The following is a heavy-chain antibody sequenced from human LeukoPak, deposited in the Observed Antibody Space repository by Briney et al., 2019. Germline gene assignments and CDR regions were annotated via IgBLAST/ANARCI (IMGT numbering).Heavy chain of an antibody. D-gene: IGHD3-10*01. V-gene: IGHV5-51*01. Sequence: GESLKISCKGSGYSFTSYWIGWVRQMPGKGLEWMGIIYPGDSDTRYSPSFQGQVTISADKSTSTAYLQCRSLKASDTAMYYCARYPNYYGSGSYEDYWGQGTLVTVSS. CDR1: GYSFTSYW. CDR3: ARYPNYYGSGSYEDY. CDR2: IYPGDSDT. J-gene: IGHJ4*02.